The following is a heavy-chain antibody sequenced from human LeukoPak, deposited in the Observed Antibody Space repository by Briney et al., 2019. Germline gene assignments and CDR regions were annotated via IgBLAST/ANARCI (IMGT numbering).Heavy chain of an antibody. CDR3: ARGSNCSSTSCSRGYYYYYMDV. V-gene: IGHV3-30-3*01. CDR2: ISYDGSNK. J-gene: IGHJ6*03. CDR1: GFTFSSYA. Sequence: PGGSLRLSCAASGFTFSSYAMHWVRQAPGKGLEWVAVISYDGSNKYYADSVKGRFTISRDNSKNTLYLQMNSLRAEDTAVYYCARGSNCSSTSCSRGYYYYYMDVWGKGTTVTVSS. D-gene: IGHD2-2*01.